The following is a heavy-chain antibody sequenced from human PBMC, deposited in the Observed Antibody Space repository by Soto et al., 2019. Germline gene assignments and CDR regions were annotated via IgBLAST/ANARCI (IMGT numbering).Heavy chain of an antibody. CDR1: GFTVSSHA. CDR3: APHVSCSGGSCQYDAFAI. CDR2: ITADGGT. J-gene: IGHJ3*02. Sequence: EVPVLESGGGLVQPGGSLRLSCEGSGFTVSSHAMTWIRQAPGKGPEWVSTITADGGTYYADSVKGRFAMSRDTSENTLYLRMNSLGAEDTAAYYCAPHVSCSGGSCQYDAFAIRGQGTMVTVSS. D-gene: IGHD2-15*01. V-gene: IGHV3-23*01.